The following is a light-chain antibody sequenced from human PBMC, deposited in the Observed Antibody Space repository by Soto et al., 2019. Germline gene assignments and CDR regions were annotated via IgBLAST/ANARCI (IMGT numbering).Light chain of an antibody. CDR1: SSDVGGYNY. CDR2: DVN. J-gene: IGLJ2*01. CDR3: SSYTSSIS. V-gene: IGLV2-14*01. Sequence: QSALTQPASVSGSPGQSITISCTGTSSDVGGYNYVSWYQQHPGKAPKLMIYDVNTRPSGVSNRFSGSKSGNTASLTISGLQGEDEADYYCSSYTSSISFGGGTKLTVL.